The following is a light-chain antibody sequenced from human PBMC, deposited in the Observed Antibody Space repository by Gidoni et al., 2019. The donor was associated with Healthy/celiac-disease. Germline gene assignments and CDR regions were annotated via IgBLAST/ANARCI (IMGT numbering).Light chain of an antibody. CDR3: QQYYSYPFT. CDR1: QGISSY. V-gene: IGKV1-8*01. Sequence: IRITQSPSSFSASTGDRVTITCRASQGISSYLAWYQQKPGKAPKLLIYAASTLQSGVPSRFSGSGSGTDFTLTISCLQSEDFATYYCQQYYSYPFTFGPGTKVDIK. J-gene: IGKJ3*01. CDR2: AAS.